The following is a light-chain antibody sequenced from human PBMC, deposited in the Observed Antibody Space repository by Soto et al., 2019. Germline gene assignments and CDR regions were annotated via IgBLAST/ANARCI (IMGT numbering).Light chain of an antibody. CDR2: AAS. Sequence: DIQMTQSPSSLSASVGDRVTITCRASQSISSYLNWYQQKPGKAPKLLIYAASSLQSGVPSRFRVRGPVTDYTLTTSDLQPEDFETYDCQQGESTPQPFGQGPKVEI. V-gene: IGKV1-39*01. CDR3: QQGESTPQP. CDR1: QSISSY. J-gene: IGKJ1*01.